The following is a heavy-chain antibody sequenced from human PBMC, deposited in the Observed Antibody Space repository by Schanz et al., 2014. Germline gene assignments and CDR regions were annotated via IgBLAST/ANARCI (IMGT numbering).Heavy chain of an antibody. J-gene: IGHJ4*02. V-gene: IGHV3-53*01. CDR2: IYTNDDT. Sequence: EVQLVESGGGLIQSGGSLRLSCAASDFSVSNYYMNWVRQAPGKRLEWVSVIYTNDDTFYAAPVKGRFTISRDNSKNTVYLQMNTLRADDSAVYYCARAPHYCSRISCYSAYFDYWGQGTLVTVSS. D-gene: IGHD2-2*01. CDR3: ARAPHYCSRISCYSAYFDY. CDR1: DFSVSNYY.